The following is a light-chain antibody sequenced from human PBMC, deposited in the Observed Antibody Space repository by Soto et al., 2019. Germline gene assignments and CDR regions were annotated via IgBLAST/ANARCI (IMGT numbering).Light chain of an antibody. Sequence: QSALTQPPSVSGAPGQRVTISCTGSSSNIGAGYDVHWYQQLPGRAPKLLIFANNNRPSGVPDRFSGSKSGTSGSLAITGLQAEDEADYYCQSYDSSLEVLFGGGTKLTVL. CDR3: QSYDSSLEVL. CDR2: ANN. CDR1: SSNIGAGYD. J-gene: IGLJ2*01. V-gene: IGLV1-40*01.